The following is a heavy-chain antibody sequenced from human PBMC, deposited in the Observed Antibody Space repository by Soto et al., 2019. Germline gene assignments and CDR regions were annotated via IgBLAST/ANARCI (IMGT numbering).Heavy chain of an antibody. J-gene: IGHJ5*01. V-gene: IGHV1-18*01. CDR2: VSAYNGNT. Sequence: QVQLVQSGAEVKKPGASVKVSCKASGYTFTSYGISWVRQAPGQGLDWMGWVSAYNGNTNYAQKLQGRVTMTTDTTTSSAYIERRSLRSADTAVYYCARGSNDAPTPGRPVDSWGHGTLVTVSS. D-gene: IGHD1-1*01. CDR3: ARGSNDAPTPGRPVDS. CDR1: GYTFTSYG.